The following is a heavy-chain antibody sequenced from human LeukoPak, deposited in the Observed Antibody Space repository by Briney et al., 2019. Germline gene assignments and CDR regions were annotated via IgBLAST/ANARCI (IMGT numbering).Heavy chain of an antibody. Sequence: GRSLRLSCAASGFTFSSYGMHWVRQAPGKGLEWVAVIWYDGSNKYYADSAKGRFTISRDNSKNTLYLQMDSLRAEDTAVYYCAREKAAAGVPAHNWFDPWGQGTLVTVSS. V-gene: IGHV3-33*01. CDR3: AREKAAAGVPAHNWFDP. D-gene: IGHD6-13*01. CDR2: IWYDGSNK. CDR1: GFTFSSYG. J-gene: IGHJ5*02.